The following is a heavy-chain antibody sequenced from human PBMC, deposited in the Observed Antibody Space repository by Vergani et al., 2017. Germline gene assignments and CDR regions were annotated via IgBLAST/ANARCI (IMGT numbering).Heavy chain of an antibody. Sequence: QVQLQQWGAGLLKPSETLSLTCAVYGGSFSGYYWSWIRQPPGKGLEWIGEINHSGSTNYNPSLKSRVTISVDTSKNQFSLKLSSVTAADTAVYYCARGHKNSGSYLRYYYYMDVWGKGTTVTVSS. D-gene: IGHD1-26*01. CDR3: ARGHKNSGSYLRYYYYMDV. J-gene: IGHJ6*03. V-gene: IGHV4-34*01. CDR1: GGSFSGYY. CDR2: INHSGST.